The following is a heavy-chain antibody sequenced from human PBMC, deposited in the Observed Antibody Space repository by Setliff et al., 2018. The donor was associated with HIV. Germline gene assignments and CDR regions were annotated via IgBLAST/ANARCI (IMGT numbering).Heavy chain of an antibody. CDR1: GFTFSDYY. CDR2: ISRNGRTT. V-gene: IGHV3-11*01. J-gene: IGHJ1*01. CDR3: ATSDGSGFFGY. D-gene: IGHD3-10*01. Sequence: PGGSLRLSCSASGFTFSDYYINWIRQSPGKGLEWLSYISRNGRTTYYTDSLKGRFTISRDNTKKSLYLHMSDLRAEDTAVYYCATSDGSGFFGYWGQGTLVTV.